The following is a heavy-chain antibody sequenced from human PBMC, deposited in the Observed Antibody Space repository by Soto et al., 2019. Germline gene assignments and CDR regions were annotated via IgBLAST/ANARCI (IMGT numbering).Heavy chain of an antibody. CDR3: ARDDHYYDSSGYYPYFDY. V-gene: IGHV1-46*01. CDR1: GYTFTSYY. Sequence: GASVKVSCKASGYTFTSYYMHWVRQAPGQGLEWMGIINPSGGSTSYAQKFQGRVTMTRDTSTSTVYMELSSLRSEDTAVYYCARDDHYYDSSGYYPYFDYWGQGTLVTVSS. J-gene: IGHJ4*02. D-gene: IGHD3-22*01. CDR2: INPSGGST.